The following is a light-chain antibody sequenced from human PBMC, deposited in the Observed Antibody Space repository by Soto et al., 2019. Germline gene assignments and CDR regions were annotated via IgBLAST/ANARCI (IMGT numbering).Light chain of an antibody. Sequence: DIQMTQSPSPLSASVGDRVTITCRASQSISSYLNWYQQKPGKAPKLLIYAASSLQSGVPSRFSGSGSGTDFTLTISSLEPEDFAVYYCQQYDYWPRTFGQGTKVDIK. CDR2: AAS. CDR3: QQYDYWPRT. CDR1: QSISSY. V-gene: IGKV1-39*01. J-gene: IGKJ1*01.